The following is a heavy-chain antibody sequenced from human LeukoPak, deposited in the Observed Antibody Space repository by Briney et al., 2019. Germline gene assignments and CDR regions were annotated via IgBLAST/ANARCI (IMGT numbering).Heavy chain of an antibody. CDR2: IFDGKAT. Sequence: PSETLSLTCAVYGESLNYYYWSWIRQSPGKGLEWIGDIFDGKATNYNPSLKSRVTISAATSSQQFSLNLKSVTAAATAVYFCASGAWAARLNSWAQGALVIVSS. CDR3: ASGAWAARLNS. D-gene: IGHD4-23*01. CDR1: GESLNYYY. J-gene: IGHJ4*02. V-gene: IGHV4-34*12.